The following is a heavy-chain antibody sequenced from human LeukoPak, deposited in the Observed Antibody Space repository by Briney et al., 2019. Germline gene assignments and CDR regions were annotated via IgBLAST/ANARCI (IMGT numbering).Heavy chain of an antibody. Sequence: GGSLRLSCAASGFTFSAYWMSWVRQAPGKGLEWVANIKQHGSEKHYVDSVKGRFTISRDNAKNSLYLQMNSLRAEDTAVYYCAREAVRYDFWSGYILGGLSSEYFQHWGQGTLVTVSS. CDR2: IKQHGSEK. D-gene: IGHD3-3*01. CDR3: AREAVRYDFWSGYILGGLSSEYFQH. V-gene: IGHV3-7*01. J-gene: IGHJ1*01. CDR1: GFTFSAYW.